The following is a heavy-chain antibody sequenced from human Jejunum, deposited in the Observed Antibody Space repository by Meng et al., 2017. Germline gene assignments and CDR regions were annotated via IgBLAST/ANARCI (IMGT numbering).Heavy chain of an antibody. V-gene: IGHV1-18*01. J-gene: IGHJ3*01. CDR2: ISTYNGNT. CDR3: ARDGTPHSGRWDALDF. CDR1: GYTYSSYG. D-gene: IGHD1-7*01. Sequence: ASVKVSCKTSGYTYSSYGLSWVRQAPGQGPEWMGWISTYNGNTIDAQKFQGRVILTTDRPTTTANMEQRKLRSDDTAIYYCARDGTPHSGRWDALDFWGQGTRVTVSS.